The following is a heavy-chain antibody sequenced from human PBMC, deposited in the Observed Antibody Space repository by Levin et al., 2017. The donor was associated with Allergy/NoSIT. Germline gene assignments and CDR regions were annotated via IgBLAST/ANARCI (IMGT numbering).Heavy chain of an antibody. CDR2: IKGKSDAGTT. V-gene: IGHV3-15*01. CDR3: TTPAAGATFDY. CDR1: GFTFTDAW. D-gene: IGHD1-26*01. Sequence: GSLRLSCVGSGFTFTDAWMSWVRQAPGKGLEWVGRIKGKSDAGTTEYAAPVKDKFTISRDDSKNTLYLQMNSLKNEDTAVYYCTTPAAGATFDYWGQGTLVTVSS. J-gene: IGHJ4*02.